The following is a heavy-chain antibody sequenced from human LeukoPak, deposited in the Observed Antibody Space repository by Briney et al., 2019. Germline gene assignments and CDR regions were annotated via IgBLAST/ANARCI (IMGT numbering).Heavy chain of an antibody. Sequence: GGSLRLSCAASGFTFSSYSMNWVRQAPGKGLEWVSYISSSSRPMYYADSVKGRFTISRDNAKNSLYLQMNSLRAEDTAVYYCARAINWADAFDIWGQGTMVTVSS. D-gene: IGHD1-1*01. CDR2: ISSSSRPM. V-gene: IGHV3-48*01. J-gene: IGHJ3*02. CDR3: ARAINWADAFDI. CDR1: GFTFSSYS.